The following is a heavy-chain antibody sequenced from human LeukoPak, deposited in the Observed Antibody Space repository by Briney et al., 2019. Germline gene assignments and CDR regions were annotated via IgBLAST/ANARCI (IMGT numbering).Heavy chain of an antibody. J-gene: IGHJ4*02. CDR1: GGPISSYY. CDR2: IYYSGST. V-gene: IGHV4-59*08. D-gene: IGHD3-10*01. CDR3: ARHRITMVRGVIPYYFDY. Sequence: PSETLSLTCTVSGGPISSYYWSWIRQPPGKGLEWIGYIYYSGSTNYNPSLKSRVTISVDTSKNQFSLKLSSVTAADTAVYYCARHRITMVRGVIPYYFDYWGQGTLVTVSS.